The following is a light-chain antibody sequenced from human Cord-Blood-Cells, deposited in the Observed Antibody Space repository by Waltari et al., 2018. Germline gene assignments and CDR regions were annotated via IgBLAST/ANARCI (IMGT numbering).Light chain of an antibody. CDR2: AAS. CDR1: QSISSY. CDR3: QQSYSTPYT. Sequence: DIQMTQSPSSLSASVGDRVTITCRASQSISSYLNWYQQKQGKAPKLLIYAASSLQSGLPSRFSGSGSGTDFTLTISSLQPEDFATYYCQQSYSTPYTFGQGTKLEIK. V-gene: IGKV1-39*01. J-gene: IGKJ2*01.